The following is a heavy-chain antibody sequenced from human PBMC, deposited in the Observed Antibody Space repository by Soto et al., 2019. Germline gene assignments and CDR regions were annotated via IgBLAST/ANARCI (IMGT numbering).Heavy chain of an antibody. J-gene: IGHJ5*02. CDR3: ARDKATMAHNWFDP. D-gene: IGHD3-10*01. CDR2: IWYDGSNK. V-gene: IGHV3-33*01. CDR1: GFTFSSYG. Sequence: PGGSLRLSCAASGFTFSSYGMHWVRQAPGKGLEWVAVIWYDGSNKYYADSVKGRFTISRDNSKNTLYLQINSLRAEDTAVYYCARDKATMAHNWFDPWGQGTLVTVSS.